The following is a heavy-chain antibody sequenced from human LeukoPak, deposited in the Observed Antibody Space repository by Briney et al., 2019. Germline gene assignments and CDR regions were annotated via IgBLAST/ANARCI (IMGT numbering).Heavy chain of an antibody. J-gene: IGHJ4*02. CDR3: ARVIKSAYYYGSGSDGYDY. D-gene: IGHD3-10*01. Sequence: ASVKVSCKASGYTFTSYYMHWVRQAPGQGLEWMGIINPSGGSTSYAQKFQGRVTMTRDTSTSTVYTELSSLRSEDTAVYYCARVIKSAYYYGSGSDGYDYWGQGTLVTVSS. V-gene: IGHV1-46*01. CDR2: INPSGGST. CDR1: GYTFTSYY.